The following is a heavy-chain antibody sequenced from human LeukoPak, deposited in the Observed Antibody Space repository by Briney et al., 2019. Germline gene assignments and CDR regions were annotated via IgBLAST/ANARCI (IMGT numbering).Heavy chain of an antibody. D-gene: IGHD3-9*01. J-gene: IGHJ4*02. CDR1: GYSFTSYW. CDR3: ARHRSSLTGYSPYFDY. V-gene: IGHV5-51*01. Sequence: GESLKISCKGSGYSFTSYWIGWVRQMPGKGLEWMGIIYPGDSDTGYSPSFQGQVTISADKSISTAYLQWSSLKASDTAMYYCARHRSSLTGYSPYFDYWGQGTLVTVSS. CDR2: IYPGDSDT.